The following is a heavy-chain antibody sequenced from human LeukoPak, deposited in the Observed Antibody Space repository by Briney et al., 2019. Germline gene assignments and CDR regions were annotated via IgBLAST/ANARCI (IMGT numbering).Heavy chain of an antibody. CDR2: IYYSGST. V-gene: IGHV4-39*01. CDR3: ASPGYYDSSGYFPEY. Sequence: PSETLSLTCTVPGGSISSSSYYWGWIRQPPGKGLEWIGSIYYSGSTYYNPSLESRVTISVDTSKNQFSLKLSSVTAADTAVYYCASPGYYDSSGYFPEYWGQGTLVTVSS. J-gene: IGHJ4*02. CDR1: GGSISSSSYY. D-gene: IGHD3-22*01.